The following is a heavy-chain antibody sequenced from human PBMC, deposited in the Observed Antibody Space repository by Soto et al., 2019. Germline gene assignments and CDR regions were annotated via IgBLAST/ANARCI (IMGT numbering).Heavy chain of an antibody. CDR1: GFTFSSYW. CDR2: INSDGSST. J-gene: IGHJ5*02. CDR3: ARELKDYDFWSGYYKIGWFDP. D-gene: IGHD3-3*01. Sequence: PGGSLRLSCAASGFTFSSYWMHWVRQAPGKGLVWVSRINSDGSSTSYADSVKGRFTISRDNAKNTLYLQMNSLRAEDTAVYYCARELKDYDFWSGYYKIGWFDPWGQGTLVTVSS. V-gene: IGHV3-74*01.